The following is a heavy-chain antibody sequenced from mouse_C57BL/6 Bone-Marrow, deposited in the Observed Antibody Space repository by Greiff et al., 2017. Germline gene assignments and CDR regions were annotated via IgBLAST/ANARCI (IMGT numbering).Heavy chain of an antibody. CDR3: ASHYYGSSYWYFDV. Sequence: QVQLQQPGAELVKPGASVKLSCKASGYTFPSYWMQWVKQRPGQGLEWIGEIDPSDSYTNYNQKFKGKATLTVDTSSSTAYMQLSSLTSEDSAVYYCASHYYGSSYWYFDVWGTGTTVTVSS. CDR1: GYTFPSYW. V-gene: IGHV1-50*01. J-gene: IGHJ1*03. D-gene: IGHD1-1*01. CDR2: IDPSDSYT.